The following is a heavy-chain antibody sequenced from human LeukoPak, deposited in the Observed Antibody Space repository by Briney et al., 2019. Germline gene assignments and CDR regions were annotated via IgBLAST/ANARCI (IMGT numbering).Heavy chain of an antibody. CDR3: ARAPYYYDSSGSGYFDY. V-gene: IGHV3-33*01. CDR1: GFTFSNYG. CDR2: IWHDGSHK. Sequence: HPGGSLRLSCAASGFTFSNYGMHWVRQAPGKGLEWVAVIWHDGSHKDYVDSVKGRFTISRDNSENTLYLQMDSLRAEDTAVYYCARAPYYYDSSGSGYFDYWGQGTLVTVSS. D-gene: IGHD3-22*01. J-gene: IGHJ4*02.